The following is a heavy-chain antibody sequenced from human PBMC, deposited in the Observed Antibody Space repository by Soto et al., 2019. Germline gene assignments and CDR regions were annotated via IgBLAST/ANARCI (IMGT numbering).Heavy chain of an antibody. J-gene: IGHJ4*02. CDR1: GFTFSSYG. Sequence: QVQLVESGGGVVQPGRSLRLSCAASGFTFSSYGMHWVRQAPGKGLEWVAVISYDGSNKYYADSVKGRFTISRDNSKNTLYLQMNSLRAEDTAVYYCAKDYYDYVWGSYPYFDYWGQGTLVTVSS. D-gene: IGHD3-16*02. CDR2: ISYDGSNK. V-gene: IGHV3-30*18. CDR3: AKDYYDYVWGSYPYFDY.